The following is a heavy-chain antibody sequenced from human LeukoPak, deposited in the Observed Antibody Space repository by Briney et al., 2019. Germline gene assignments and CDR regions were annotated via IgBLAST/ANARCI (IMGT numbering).Heavy chain of an antibody. CDR2: ISSSSTI. V-gene: IGHV3-48*01. J-gene: IGHJ4*02. Sequence: GGSLRLSCAASGFTFSSYMMTWVRQAPGKGLEWVSYISSSSTIYYADSVKGRFTISRDNAKNSLYLQMNSLRAEDTAVYYCARDARGYWGQGTLVTVSS. CDR3: ARDARGY. CDR1: GFTFSSYM.